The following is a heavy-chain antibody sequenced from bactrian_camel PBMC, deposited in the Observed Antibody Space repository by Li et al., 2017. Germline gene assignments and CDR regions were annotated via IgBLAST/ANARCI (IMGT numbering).Heavy chain of an antibody. Sequence: HVQLVESGGGLVTPGGSLRLSCAASGFTFSRYYMSWVRQAPGKGLEWVSTIFSDGSNTYYADSVKGRFTISKDMDKNTLYLQMNDLKPEDTATYYCVSDRFSMSALINNKRFIGDPPDFGNWGQGTQVTVS. CDR2: IFSDGSNT. V-gene: IGHV3-2*01. CDR3: VSDRFSMSALINNKRFIGDPPDFGN. J-gene: IGHJ6*01. D-gene: IGHD1*01. CDR1: GFTFSRYY.